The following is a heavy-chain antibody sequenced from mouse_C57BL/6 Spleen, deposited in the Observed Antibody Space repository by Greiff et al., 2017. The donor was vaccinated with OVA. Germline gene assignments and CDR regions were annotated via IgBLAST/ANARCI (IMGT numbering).Heavy chain of an antibody. CDR3: ARSEGYYYGIDY. V-gene: IGHV1-54*01. Sequence: QVQLKESGAELVRPGTSVKVSCKASGYAFTNYLIEWVTQRPGQGLEWIGVINPGSGGTNYNEKFKGKATLTADKSSSNAYMQLSSLPSEDSAVYFCARSEGYYYGIDYWGQGTTLTVSS. J-gene: IGHJ2*01. CDR1: GYAFTNYL. D-gene: IGHD1-1*01. CDR2: INPGSGGT.